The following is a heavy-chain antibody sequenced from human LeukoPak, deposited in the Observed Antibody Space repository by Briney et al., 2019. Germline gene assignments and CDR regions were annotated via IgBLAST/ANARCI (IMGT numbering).Heavy chain of an antibody. Sequence: SETLSLTCAVYGGSFSGYYWSWIRQPPGKGLEWIGEINHSGSTNYNPSLKSRVTISVDTSKNQFSLKLSSVTAADTAVYYCARVTYYDILTGYKNWFDPWGQGTLVTVSS. D-gene: IGHD3-9*01. CDR1: GGSFSGYY. V-gene: IGHV4-34*01. J-gene: IGHJ5*02. CDR2: INHSGST. CDR3: ARVTYYDILTGYKNWFDP.